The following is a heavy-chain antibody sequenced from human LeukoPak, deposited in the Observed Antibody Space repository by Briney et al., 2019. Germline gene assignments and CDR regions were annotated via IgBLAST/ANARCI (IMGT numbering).Heavy chain of an antibody. CDR3: ARDSSRSSWYVGYYGMDV. CDR1: GFTFSSYA. D-gene: IGHD6-13*01. V-gene: IGHV3-64*01. CDR2: ISSNGGST. Sequence: GGSLRLSCAASGFTFSSYAMHWVRQAPGKGLEYVSAISSNGGSTYYANSVKGRFTISRDNSKNTLYLQMGSLRAEDMAVYYCARDSSRSSWYVGYYGMDVWGQGTTVTVSS. J-gene: IGHJ6*02.